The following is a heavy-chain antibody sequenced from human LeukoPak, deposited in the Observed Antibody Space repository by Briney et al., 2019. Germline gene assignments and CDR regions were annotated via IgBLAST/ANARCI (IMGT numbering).Heavy chain of an antibody. D-gene: IGHD1-26*01. CDR1: AYSISSGYY. V-gene: IGHV4-38-2*02. J-gene: IGHJ4*02. CDR3: AREDSGSSTWRLDY. Sequence: PETLSLTCTVSAYSISSGYYWGWIRQHPGKGLEWIGRIYHSGSTYHNPSLKSRVTISVDTSKNQFSLKLSSVTAADTAVYYCAREDSGSSTWRLDYWGQGTLVTVSS. CDR2: IYHSGST.